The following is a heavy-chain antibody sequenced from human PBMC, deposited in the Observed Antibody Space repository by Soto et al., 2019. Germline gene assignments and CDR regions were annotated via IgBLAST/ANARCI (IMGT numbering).Heavy chain of an antibody. D-gene: IGHD2-15*01. V-gene: IGHV3-53*01. CDR2: IYPGGRT. CDR3: ARGLYYFDY. Sequence: GGSLRLSCAASGFIVSSNYISWVRQAPGKGLEWVSVIYPGGRTDYADSVKGRFTISRDSSKNTVYLQVNSLRAEDTAVYYCARGLYYFDYWGQGTLVTVSS. CDR1: GFIVSSNY. J-gene: IGHJ4*02.